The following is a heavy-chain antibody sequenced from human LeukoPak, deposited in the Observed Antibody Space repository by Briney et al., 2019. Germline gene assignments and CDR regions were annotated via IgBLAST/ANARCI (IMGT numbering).Heavy chain of an antibody. CDR3: ARLSDYGDYSVDY. D-gene: IGHD4-17*01. V-gene: IGHV4-4*09. CDR2: IYTSGST. Sequence: SETLSLTCTVSGGSISSYHWSWIRQPPGKGLEWIGYIYTSGSTNYNPSLKSRVTISVDTSKNQFSLKLSSVTAADTAVYYCARLSDYGDYSVDYWGQGTLVTVSS. CDR1: GGSISSYH. J-gene: IGHJ4*02.